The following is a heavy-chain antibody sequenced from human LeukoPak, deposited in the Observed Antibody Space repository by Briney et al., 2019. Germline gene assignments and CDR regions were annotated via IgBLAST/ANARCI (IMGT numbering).Heavy chain of an antibody. Sequence: GGSLGLSCAASGFTFSSYSMNWVRQAPGKGLEWVSSISSSSSYIYYADSVKGRFTISRDNAKNSLYLQMNSLRAEDTAVYYCARDSDTGGLDYWGQGTLVTVSS. CDR2: ISSSSSYI. CDR3: ARDSDTGGLDY. V-gene: IGHV3-21*01. CDR1: GFTFSSYS. J-gene: IGHJ4*02. D-gene: IGHD1-1*01.